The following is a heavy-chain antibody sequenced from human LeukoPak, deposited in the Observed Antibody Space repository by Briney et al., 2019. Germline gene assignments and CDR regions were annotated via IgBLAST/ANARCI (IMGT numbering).Heavy chain of an antibody. CDR1: GFTFSSYA. J-gene: IGHJ4*02. D-gene: IGHD6-19*01. CDR3: AKAGIAVAGSEYYFDY. Sequence: GGSLRLSCAASGFTFSSYAMHWIRQAPGKGLEWVAVISYDGSNKYYADSVKGRFTISRDNSKNTLYLQMNSLRAEDTAVYYCAKAGIAVAGSEYYFDYWGQGTLVTVSS. CDR2: ISYDGSNK. V-gene: IGHV3-30*04.